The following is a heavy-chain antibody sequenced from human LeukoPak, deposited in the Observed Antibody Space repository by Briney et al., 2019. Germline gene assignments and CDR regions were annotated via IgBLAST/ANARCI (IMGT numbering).Heavy chain of an antibody. J-gene: IGHJ4*02. V-gene: IGHV3-23*01. CDR2: ISGSGGST. CDR3: AKGGWGDEYSSSSSLIDY. D-gene: IGHD6-6*01. CDR1: GFTFSSYA. Sequence: GGSLRLSCAASGFTFSSYAMSWVRQAPGKGLEWVSAISGSGGSTYYADSVKGRFTISRDNSKNTLYLQMNSLRAEDTAVYYCAKGGWGDEYSSSSSLIDYWGQGTLVTVSS.